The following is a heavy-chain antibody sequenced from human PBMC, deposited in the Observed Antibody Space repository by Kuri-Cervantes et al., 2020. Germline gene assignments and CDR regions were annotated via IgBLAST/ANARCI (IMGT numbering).Heavy chain of an antibody. CDR2: INPSGGST. D-gene: IGHD2-15*01. CDR3: ARVGCSGGSCKINWFDP. V-gene: IGHV1-46*01. J-gene: IGHJ5*02. Sequence: ASVKVSCKASGYTFTSYGISWVRQAPGQGLEWMGIINPSGGSTSYAQKFQGRVTMTRDTSTSTVYMELSSLRSEDTAVYYCARVGCSGGSCKINWFDPWGQGTLVTVSS. CDR1: GYTFTSYG.